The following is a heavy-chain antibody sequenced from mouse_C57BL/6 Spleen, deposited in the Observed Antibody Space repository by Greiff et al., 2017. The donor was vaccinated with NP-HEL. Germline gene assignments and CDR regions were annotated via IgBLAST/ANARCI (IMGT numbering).Heavy chain of an antibody. CDR2: IDPSDSYT. CDR1: GYTFTSYW. D-gene: IGHD1-1*01. J-gene: IGHJ2*01. Sequence: QVQLQQPGAELVMPGASVKLSCKASGYTFTSYWMHWVKQRPGQGLEWIGEIDPSDSYTNYNQKFKGKSTLTVDKSSSTAYMQLSSLTSEDSAVYYCARDYYGPFDYWGQGTTLTVSS. V-gene: IGHV1-69*01. CDR3: ARDYYGPFDY.